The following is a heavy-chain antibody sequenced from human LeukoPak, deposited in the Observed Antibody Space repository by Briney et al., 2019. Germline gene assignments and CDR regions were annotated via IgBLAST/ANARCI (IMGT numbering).Heavy chain of an antibody. CDR2: ISGSGLST. D-gene: IGHD3-9*01. J-gene: IGHJ6*03. Sequence: GGTLRLSCAASGFTFSSYAMSWVRQAPGKGLEWVSAISGSGLSTYYADSVKGRFTISRDNSKNTLYLQMNSLRAEDTAVYYCPKKVANILTVYGSYYYSSMDVGGKGTRSPSP. V-gene: IGHV3-23*01. CDR1: GFTFSSYA. CDR3: PKKVANILTVYGSYYYSSMDV.